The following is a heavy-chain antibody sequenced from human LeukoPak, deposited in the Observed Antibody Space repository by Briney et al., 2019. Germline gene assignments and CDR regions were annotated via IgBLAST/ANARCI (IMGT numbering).Heavy chain of an antibody. CDR2: IYYSGGT. Sequence: SPSETLSLTCTVSGGSISSRSYYWGWIRQPPGKGLEWIGSIYYSGGTYCNPSLKSRVTIFVDTSKNQFSLKLRSVTAADTAVYYCANRWRGFLDPWGQGTLVTVSS. V-gene: IGHV4-39*01. CDR3: ANRWRGFLDP. CDR1: GGSISSRSYY. J-gene: IGHJ5*02. D-gene: IGHD2-15*01.